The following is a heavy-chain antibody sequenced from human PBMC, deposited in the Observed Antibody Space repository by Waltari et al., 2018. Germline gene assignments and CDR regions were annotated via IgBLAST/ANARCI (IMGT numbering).Heavy chain of an antibody. D-gene: IGHD3-10*01. CDR1: GGLFTRDS. CDR2: IMPDISET. J-gene: IGHJ6*03. CDR3: AGGDGGYYYYKMDV. Sequence: QVQLVQSGAAAKKPGPSGRVSCRASGGLFTRDSVNWVRQAPGKGLEWMGRIMPDISETKYAVKFQGRITITADKSTGTVYMELSSLRSDDTAVYYCAGGDGGYYYYKMDVWGQGTTVTVSS. V-gene: IGHV1-69*02.